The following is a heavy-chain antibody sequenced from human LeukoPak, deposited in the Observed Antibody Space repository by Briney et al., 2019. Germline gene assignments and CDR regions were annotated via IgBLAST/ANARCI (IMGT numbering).Heavy chain of an antibody. J-gene: IGHJ3*02. D-gene: IGHD3-16*01. Sequence: EASVKVSCKASGYNFMSHGISWVRQAPGQGLEWMGWISGDSSNTNYAQRLQGRVTMTTDTSTTTAYMELRSLRSDDTAVYYCARATGTWGHDGFDIWGQGTMVTVSS. V-gene: IGHV1-18*01. CDR1: GYNFMSHG. CDR2: ISGDSSNT. CDR3: ARATGTWGHDGFDI.